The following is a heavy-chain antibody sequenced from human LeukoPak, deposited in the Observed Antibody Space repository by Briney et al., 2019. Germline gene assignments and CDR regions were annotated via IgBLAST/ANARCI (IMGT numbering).Heavy chain of an antibody. Sequence: GGSLRLSCAASGFTVSSDYMSWVRQAPGKGLEWVSVIYSGGSTYYADSVKGRFTISRDNSKNTLYLRMNSLRAEDTAVCYCARGDSSGYYYFEYWGQGTLVTVSS. J-gene: IGHJ4*02. CDR2: IYSGGST. D-gene: IGHD6-19*01. CDR1: GFTVSSDY. CDR3: ARGDSSGYYYFEY. V-gene: IGHV3-53*01.